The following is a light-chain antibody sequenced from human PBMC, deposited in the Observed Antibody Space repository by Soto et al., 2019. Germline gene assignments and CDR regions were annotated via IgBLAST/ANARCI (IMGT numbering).Light chain of an antibody. V-gene: IGLV2-11*01. J-gene: IGLJ1*01. CDR2: DVS. Sequence: QSALTQPASLSGSPGQSITISCTGTSSDIGAYNYVSWYQQHPGKAPKLMIYDVSKRPSGVPDRFSGSKSGNTASLTISGLQAEDEADYYCCSYAGSYPYVFGTGTKVTVL. CDR3: CSYAGSYPYV. CDR1: SSDIGAYNY.